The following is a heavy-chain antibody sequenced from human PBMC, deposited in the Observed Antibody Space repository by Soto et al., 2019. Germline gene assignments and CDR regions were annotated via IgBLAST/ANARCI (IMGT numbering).Heavy chain of an antibody. CDR2: IYYIGST. J-gene: IGHJ5*02. D-gene: IGHD6-13*01. V-gene: IGHV4-39*01. Sequence: PPGKGLEWIASIYYIGSTYYNPSLKSRVTVSVDTSKNQFSLKLDSVTAADTAVYYCARQAAAPGIDLWFEPWVQGTLVTVFS. CDR3: ARQAAAPGIDLWFEP.